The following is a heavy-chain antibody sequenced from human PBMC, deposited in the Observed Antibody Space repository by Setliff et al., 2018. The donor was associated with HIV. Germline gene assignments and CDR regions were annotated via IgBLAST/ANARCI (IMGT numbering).Heavy chain of an antibody. J-gene: IGHJ2*01. Sequence: SETLSLTCTVSGDSITRGSYYWSWVRQPAGKGLEWIGHIYTSGKTHYSPSLKSRITISADTSKNQLSLNLSSVTAADTAVYYCARAAYSGTYLWEPATDLWGRGTLVTVSS. CDR3: ARAAYSGTYLWEPATDL. V-gene: IGHV4-61*09. CDR1: GDSITRGSYY. D-gene: IGHD1-26*01. CDR2: IYTSGKT.